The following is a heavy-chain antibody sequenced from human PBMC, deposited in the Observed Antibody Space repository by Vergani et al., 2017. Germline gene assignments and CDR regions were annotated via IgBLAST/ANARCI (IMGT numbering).Heavy chain of an antibody. CDR3: ARSIVSRKPPDYFDS. Sequence: QVQLQESGPGLVRPSETLSLTCTVSGGSLSGYYWNWIRQTPGEGLEWIGYVEDSGYFNYNPSLKTRVSMSSDTSNNQFSLMLSSVTLADTAVYYCARSIVSRKPPDYFDSWGGGTLLTVSS. CDR2: VEDSGYF. D-gene: IGHD1-14*01. J-gene: IGHJ4*02. CDR1: GGSLSGYY. V-gene: IGHV4-59*01.